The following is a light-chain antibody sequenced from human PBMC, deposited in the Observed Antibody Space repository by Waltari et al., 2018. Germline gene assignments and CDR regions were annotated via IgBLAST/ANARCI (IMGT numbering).Light chain of an antibody. CDR1: SRDVGGYNC. CDR3: NSYAGSNSVL. Sequence: QSALTQPPSASGSPGQSVTISCTGTSRDVGGYNCVSWYQQHPGKDPKLMIYDVSKRPSGVPDRFSGSKSGNTAYLTVSGLQAEDEADYYCNSYAGSNSVLFGAGTKLTVL. J-gene: IGLJ2*01. V-gene: IGLV2-8*01. CDR2: DVS.